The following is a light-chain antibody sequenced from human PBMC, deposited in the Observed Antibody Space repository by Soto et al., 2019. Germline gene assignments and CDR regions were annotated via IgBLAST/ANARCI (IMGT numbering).Light chain of an antibody. CDR1: SSDVGSYNL. CDR3: CSYAGNSLYV. J-gene: IGLJ1*01. Sequence: QSVLTQPASVSGCPGQSITISCTGTSSDVGSYNLVSWYQQHPGKAPKLMIYEGSKRPSGVSNRFSGSKSGNTASLTISGLQAEDEADYYCCSYAGNSLYVFGTGTKVTVL. V-gene: IGLV2-23*01. CDR2: EGS.